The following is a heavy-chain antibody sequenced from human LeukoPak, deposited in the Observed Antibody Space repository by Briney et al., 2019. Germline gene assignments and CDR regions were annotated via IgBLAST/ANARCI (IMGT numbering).Heavy chain of an antibody. V-gene: IGHV1-69*13. D-gene: IGHD1-26*01. CDR1: GGTFSSYA. CDR3: ARDKYSGSYSPFDP. Sequence: SVKVSCKASGGTFSSYAISWVRQAPGQGLEWMGGIIPIFGTANYAQKFQGRVTITADESTSTAYMELSSLRSEDTAVYYCARDKYSGSYSPFDPWGQGTLVTVSS. CDR2: IIPIFGTA. J-gene: IGHJ5*02.